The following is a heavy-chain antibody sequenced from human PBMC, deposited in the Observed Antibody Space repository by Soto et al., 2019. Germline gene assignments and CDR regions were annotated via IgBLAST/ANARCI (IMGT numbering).Heavy chain of an antibody. CDR3: ARGPHLDCTNGVCYTPSGMDV. J-gene: IGHJ6*02. D-gene: IGHD2-8*01. CDR2: INHSGST. Sequence: ASETLSLTCAVYGGSFSGYYWSWIRQPPGKGLEWIGEINHSGSTNYNPSLKSRVTISVDTSKNQFSLKLSSVTAADTAVYYCARGPHLDCTNGVCYTPSGMDVWGQGTTVTVSS. V-gene: IGHV4-34*01. CDR1: GGSFSGYY.